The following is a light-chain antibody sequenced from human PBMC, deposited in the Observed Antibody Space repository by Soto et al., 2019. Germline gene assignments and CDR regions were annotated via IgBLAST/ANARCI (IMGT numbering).Light chain of an antibody. CDR1: QSISSW. J-gene: IGKJ1*01. Sequence: DIQMTQSPSTLSASVGDRVTITCRASQSISSWLAWYQQKPVQAPKLLIDKASSLESGVPSRFRGSGSGTEFTLTISRLQPDDFASYYCQQYNSYWTFGQGTQVELK. V-gene: IGKV1-5*03. CDR3: QQYNSYWT. CDR2: KAS.